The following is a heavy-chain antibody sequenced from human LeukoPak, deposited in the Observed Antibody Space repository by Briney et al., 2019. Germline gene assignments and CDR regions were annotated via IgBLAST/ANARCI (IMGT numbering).Heavy chain of an antibody. D-gene: IGHD2-15*01. Sequence: GGSLRLSCAASGFTFSTYSMNWVRQAPGKRLEWVSSISSSSAYIWYADSVKGRFTISRDNAKNSLYLQMNSLSVEDTAVYYCARDAGGCSSGTCSPQFDPWGQGTLVTVSS. CDR3: ARDAGGCSSGTCSPQFDP. CDR1: GFTFSTYS. V-gene: IGHV3-21*01. CDR2: ISSSSAYI. J-gene: IGHJ5*02.